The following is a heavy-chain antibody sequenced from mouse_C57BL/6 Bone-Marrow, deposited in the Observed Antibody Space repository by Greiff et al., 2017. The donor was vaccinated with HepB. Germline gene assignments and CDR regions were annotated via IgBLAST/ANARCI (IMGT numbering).Heavy chain of an antibody. V-gene: IGHV1-42*01. CDR2: INPSTGGT. CDR1: GYSFTGYY. Sequence: VQLQQSGPELVKPGASVKISCKASGYSFTGYYMNWVKQSPEKSLEWIGEINPSTGGTTYNQKFKAKATLTVDKSSSTAYMQLKSLTSEDSAVYYCATFRWFAYWGQGTLVTVSA. J-gene: IGHJ3*01. CDR3: ATFRWFAY.